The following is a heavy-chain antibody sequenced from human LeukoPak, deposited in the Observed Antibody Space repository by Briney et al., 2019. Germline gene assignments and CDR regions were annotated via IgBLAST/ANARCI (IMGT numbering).Heavy chain of an antibody. CDR2: IHYTGRT. CDR1: GGSFSGYY. V-gene: IGHV4-59*13. D-gene: IGHD3-22*01. J-gene: IGHJ4*02. Sequence: PSETLSLTCAVYGGSFSGYYWSWIRQTPGTTLEWIGNIHYTGRTRYNPSLESRVTMSLDTPKNEFSLRLTSMTAADSAVYYCARGRPDPQNSDYWDYWGQGILVTVSS. CDR3: ARGRPDPQNSDYWDY.